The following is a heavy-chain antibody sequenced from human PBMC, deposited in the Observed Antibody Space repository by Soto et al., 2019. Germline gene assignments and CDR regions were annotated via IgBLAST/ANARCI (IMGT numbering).Heavy chain of an antibody. D-gene: IGHD3-22*01. CDR2: IIPIFGTA. CDR3: ARDDEYYYDSSGYYHLDY. Sequence: SVKVSCKASGGTFSSYAFSWVRQAPGQGLEWMGGIIPIFGTANYAQKFQGRVTITADESTSTAYMELSSLRSEDTAVYYCARDDEYYYDSSGYYHLDYWGQGTLVTVSS. J-gene: IGHJ4*02. V-gene: IGHV1-69*13. CDR1: GGTFSSYA.